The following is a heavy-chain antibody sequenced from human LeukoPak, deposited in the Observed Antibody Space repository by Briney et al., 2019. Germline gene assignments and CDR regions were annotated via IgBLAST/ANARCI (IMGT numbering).Heavy chain of an antibody. D-gene: IGHD5-24*01. CDR3: ARAPGRLQPFDY. V-gene: IGHV4-34*01. Sequence: PSETLSLTCAVYGGSFSGYYWSWIRQPPGKGLEWIGEINHSGSTNYNPSLKSRDTISVDTSKNQFSLKLSSVTAADTAVYYCARAPGRLQPFDYWGQGTLVTVSS. J-gene: IGHJ4*02. CDR1: GGSFSGYY. CDR2: INHSGST.